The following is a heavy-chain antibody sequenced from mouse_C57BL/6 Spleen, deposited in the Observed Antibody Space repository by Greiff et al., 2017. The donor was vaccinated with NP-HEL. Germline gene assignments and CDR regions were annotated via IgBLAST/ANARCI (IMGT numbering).Heavy chain of an antibody. CDR2: IYPGNSDT. V-gene: IGHV1-5*01. CDR1: GYTFTSYW. CDR3: TRATTVVARGAFDY. Sequence: VQLQQSGTVLARPGASVKMSCKTSGYTFTSYWMHWVKQRPGQGLEWIGAIYPGNSDTSYNQKFKGKAKLTAVTSASTAYMELSSLTNEDSAVYYCTRATTVVARGAFDYWGQGTTLTVSS. J-gene: IGHJ2*01. D-gene: IGHD1-1*01.